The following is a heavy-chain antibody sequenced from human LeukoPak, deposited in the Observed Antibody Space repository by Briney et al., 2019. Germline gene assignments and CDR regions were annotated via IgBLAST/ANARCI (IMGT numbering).Heavy chain of an antibody. Sequence: GESLRISCKGSGYIFTSYWIGWVRQMPGKGLEWMGIIYPGDSDTRYSPSFQGQVTISADKSISTAYLQWSSLKASDTAMYYCARQEGYCSGGSCYSDHWFDPWGQGTLVTVSS. J-gene: IGHJ5*02. CDR2: IYPGDSDT. CDR3: ARQEGYCSGGSCYSDHWFDP. D-gene: IGHD2-15*01. V-gene: IGHV5-51*01. CDR1: GYIFTSYW.